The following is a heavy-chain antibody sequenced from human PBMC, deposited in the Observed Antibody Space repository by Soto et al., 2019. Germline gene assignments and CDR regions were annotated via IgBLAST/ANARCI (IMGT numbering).Heavy chain of an antibody. D-gene: IGHD3-3*01. V-gene: IGHV3-23*01. CDR1: GFTFSSYA. Sequence: GGSLRLSCAASGFTFSSYAMSWVRQAPGKGLEWVSAISGSGGSTYYADSVKGRVTISRDNSKNTLYLQMNSLRAEDTAVNYCAKDLKGEYYDFLSGYYSYFDYWGQGTLVTVSS. J-gene: IGHJ4*02. CDR3: AKDLKGEYYDFLSGYYSYFDY. CDR2: ISGSGGST.